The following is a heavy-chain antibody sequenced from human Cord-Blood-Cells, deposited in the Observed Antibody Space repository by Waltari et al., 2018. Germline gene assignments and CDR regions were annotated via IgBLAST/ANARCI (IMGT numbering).Heavy chain of an antibody. CDR3: ATVGGISGIYYYYDMDV. J-gene: IGHJ6*03. CDR1: GYTLTELS. Sequence: QVQLVQSGAEVKKPGASVKVSCKVSGYTLTELSMHWVRQAPGQGLEWMGGFDPKDGETIYAPKFQSSVTMTEDTTTDTAYLERSMLRSEDTAVHYCATVGGISGIYYYYDMDVWGKGTTVTVSS. V-gene: IGHV1-24*01. CDR2: FDPKDGET. D-gene: IGHD1-26*01.